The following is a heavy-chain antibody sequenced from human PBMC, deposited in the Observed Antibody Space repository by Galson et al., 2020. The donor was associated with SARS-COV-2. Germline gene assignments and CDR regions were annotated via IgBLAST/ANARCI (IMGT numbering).Heavy chain of an antibody. J-gene: IGHJ5*02. CDR3: ARDVLDDPYTPKNWFDP. CDR2: IKQDGSEK. Sequence: GGSLRLSCAASGFTFSSYWMSWVRQAPGKGLEWVANIKQDGSEKYYVDSVKGRFTISRDNAKNSLYLQMNSLRAEDTAVYYCARDVLDDPYTPKNWFDPWGQGTLVTVSS. D-gene: IGHD3-3*01. V-gene: IGHV3-7*01. CDR1: GFTFSSYW.